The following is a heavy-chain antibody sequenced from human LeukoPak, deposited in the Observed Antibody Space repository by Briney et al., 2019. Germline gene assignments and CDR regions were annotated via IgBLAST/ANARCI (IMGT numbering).Heavy chain of an antibody. J-gene: IGHJ4*02. CDR1: GYTFTGYY. CDR2: INPNSGGT. V-gene: IGHV1-2*06. D-gene: IGHD3-16*02. CDR3: ARLITFGGVIANDY. Sequence: GASVKVSCKAPGYTFTGYYMHWVRQAPGQGLEWMGRINPNSGGTNYAQKFQGRVTMTRDTSISTAYMELSRLRSDDTAVYYCARLITFGGVIANDYWGQGTLVTVSS.